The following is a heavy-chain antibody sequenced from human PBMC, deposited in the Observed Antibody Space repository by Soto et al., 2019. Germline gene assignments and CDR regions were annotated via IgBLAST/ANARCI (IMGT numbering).Heavy chain of an antibody. CDR2: INPHGGST. CDR1: RDTFTSYY. D-gene: IGHD1-26*01. Sequence: VSCKAPRDTFTSYYINWVRLAPGQGLEWMGVINPHGGSTAYAQKFKGRVTLTRDTSASTVYMEVSSLTSKDTAMYYCARSSGGNFGIIIEGTNWFAPWGQGTLVTVSS. V-gene: IGHV1-46*01. J-gene: IGHJ5*02. CDR3: ARSSGGNFGIIIEGTNWFAP.